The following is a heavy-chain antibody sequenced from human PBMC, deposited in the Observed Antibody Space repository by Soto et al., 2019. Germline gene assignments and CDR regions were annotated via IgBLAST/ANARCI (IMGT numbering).Heavy chain of an antibody. D-gene: IGHD3-22*01. CDR2: IIPIFGTA. CDR3: ERDNTMIVPSDAFDI. J-gene: IGHJ3*02. V-gene: IGHV1-69*13. CDR1: GGTFSSYA. Sequence: SVKVSCKASGGTFSSYAISWVRQAPGQGLEWMGGIIPIFGTANYAQKFQGRVTITADESTSTAYMELSSLRSEDTAVYYCERDNTMIVPSDAFDIWGQGTMVTV.